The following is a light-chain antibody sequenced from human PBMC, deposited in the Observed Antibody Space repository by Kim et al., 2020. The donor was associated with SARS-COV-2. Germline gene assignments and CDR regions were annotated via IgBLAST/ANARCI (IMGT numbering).Light chain of an antibody. CDR3: SSFSSSTTPVV. Sequence: QSALTQPASVSGSPGQSITISCTGTSSDVGYYDYVSWYQQHPGKAPKLIIFDVADRPSGVSNRFSGSKSGNTASLTISGLQAEDEADYFCSSFSSSTTPVVFGGGTQLTVL. CDR1: SSDVGYYDY. CDR2: DVA. J-gene: IGLJ2*01. V-gene: IGLV2-14*03.